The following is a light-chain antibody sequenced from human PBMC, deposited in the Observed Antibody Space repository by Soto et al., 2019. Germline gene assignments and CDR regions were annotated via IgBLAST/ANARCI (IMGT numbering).Light chain of an antibody. J-gene: IGKJ2*01. V-gene: IGKV1-39*01. CDR1: QSISSY. Sequence: DIQMTQSPSSLSASVGDRVTITCRASQSISSYLNWYQQKPGKAPKLLIYAASSLQSGVPSRFTGTGSGTDFTLTISSPQPEDFATYYCQESTNTPYTFGQGTKLEIK. CDR3: QESTNTPYT. CDR2: AAS.